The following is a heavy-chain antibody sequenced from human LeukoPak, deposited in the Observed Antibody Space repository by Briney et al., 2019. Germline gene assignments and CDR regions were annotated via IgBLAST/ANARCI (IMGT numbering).Heavy chain of an antibody. CDR3: ARDPPFYGVFHYGMDV. Sequence: ASVKVSCKASGYTFTGYYMHWVRQAPGQGLEWMGWINPNSGGTNYAQKFQGRVTMTRDTSISTAYMELSRLRSDDTAVYYCARDPPFYGVFHYGMDVWGQGTTVTVSS. J-gene: IGHJ6*02. CDR1: GYTFTGYY. D-gene: IGHD4-17*01. V-gene: IGHV1-2*02. CDR2: INPNSGGT.